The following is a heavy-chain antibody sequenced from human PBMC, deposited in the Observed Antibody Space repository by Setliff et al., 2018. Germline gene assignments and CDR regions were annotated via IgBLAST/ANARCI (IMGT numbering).Heavy chain of an antibody. Sequence: GGSLRLSCAASGFAFGDYFMSWIREAPGKGLEWISYISSDGITIHYADSVKGRFTVTRDNAKNSLYLQMDSLKVEDTAVYYCGSLTDGQHWGQGTLVTVSS. CDR3: GSLTDGQH. D-gene: IGHD3-9*01. J-gene: IGHJ1*01. V-gene: IGHV3-11*04. CDR1: GFAFGDYF. CDR2: ISSDGITI.